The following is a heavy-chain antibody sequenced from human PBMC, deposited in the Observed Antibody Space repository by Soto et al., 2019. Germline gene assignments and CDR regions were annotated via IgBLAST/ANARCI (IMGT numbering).Heavy chain of an antibody. D-gene: IGHD3-10*01. Sequence: SLRLSCAASGFTFSDYYMSWIRQAPGKGLEWVSYISSSGSTIYYADSVKGRFTISRDNAKNSLYLQMNSLRAEDTAVYYCARYYRTPTYYYYYMDVWGKGTKVTVSS. CDR2: ISSSGSTI. CDR1: GFTFSDYY. CDR3: ARYYRTPTYYYYYMDV. J-gene: IGHJ6*03. V-gene: IGHV3-11*01.